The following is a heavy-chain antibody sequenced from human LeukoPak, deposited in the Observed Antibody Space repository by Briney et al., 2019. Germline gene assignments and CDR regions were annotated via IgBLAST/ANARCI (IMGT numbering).Heavy chain of an antibody. CDR1: GFTFSSYA. Sequence: PGGSLRLSCAASGFTFSSYAMHWVRQAPGKGLEWVAVISYDGSNKYYADSVKGRFTISRDNSKNPLDLQMNSLRGEDTAVYYCGRDAHNSCWYNLFDPRGQGTLVTVS. J-gene: IGHJ5*02. CDR3: GRDAHNSCWYNLFDP. CDR2: ISYDGSNK. V-gene: IGHV3-30-3*01. D-gene: IGHD6-19*01.